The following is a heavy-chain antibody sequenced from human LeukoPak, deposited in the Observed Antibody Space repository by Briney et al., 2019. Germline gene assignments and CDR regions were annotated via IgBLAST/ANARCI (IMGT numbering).Heavy chain of an antibody. J-gene: IGHJ4*02. D-gene: IGHD2-21*02. CDR1: GFTFSSYS. CDR3: ARDAYCGGDCYYYFDY. V-gene: IGHV3-21*01. Sequence: PGGSLRLSCAASGFTFSSYSMNWVRQAPGKGLEWVSSISSSSYIYYADSVKGRFTISRDNAKNSLYLQMNSLRAEDTAVYYCARDAYCGGDCYYYFDYWGQGTLVTVSS. CDR2: ISSSSYI.